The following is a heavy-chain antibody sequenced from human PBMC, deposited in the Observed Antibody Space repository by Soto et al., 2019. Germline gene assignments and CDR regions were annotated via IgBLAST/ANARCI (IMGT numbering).Heavy chain of an antibody. V-gene: IGHV3-9*01. CDR2: ISWKSGSM. D-gene: IGHD3-9*01. Sequence: EVQLVESGGDLVQPGRSLRLACTASGFKIDDYAMHWVRQAPGKGLEWVSGISWKSGSMNYADSVKGRFTISRDNAKNSLYLQMNSLRSEDTALYYCAKDVYDILTGYSRGDGLDLWGHGIMVTVSS. CDR3: AKDVYDILTGYSRGDGLDL. J-gene: IGHJ3*01. CDR1: GFKIDDYA.